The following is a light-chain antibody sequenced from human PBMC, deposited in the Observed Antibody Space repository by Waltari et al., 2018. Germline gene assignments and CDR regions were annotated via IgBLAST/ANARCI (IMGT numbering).Light chain of an antibody. CDR2: WAS. J-gene: IGKJ5*01. V-gene: IGKV4-1*01. Sequence: DTVMTQSPNSLAVSLGERATINCKSSQNILYSSNNKNYLAWYQQKPGQPPKLLLYWASTRASGVPDRFSGSGSGTDCTLTISSLRTEDVAVYYCQQYYTIPITFGQGTRLEIK. CDR1: QNILYSSNNKNY. CDR3: QQYYTIPIT.